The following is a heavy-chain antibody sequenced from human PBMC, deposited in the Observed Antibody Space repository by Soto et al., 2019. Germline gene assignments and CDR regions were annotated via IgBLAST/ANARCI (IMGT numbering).Heavy chain of an antibody. J-gene: IGHJ4*02. D-gene: IGHD3-22*01. CDR2: IYHSGST. V-gene: IGHV4-30-2*01. CDR3: ARGAPDYYDSSGYSSLDY. Sequence: SETLSLTCAVSGGSISSGGYSWSWIRQPPGKGLEWIGYIYHSGSTYYNPSLKSGVTISVDRSKNQFSLKLSSVTAADTAVYYCARGAPDYYDSSGYSSLDYWGQGTLVTVSS. CDR1: GGSISSGGYS.